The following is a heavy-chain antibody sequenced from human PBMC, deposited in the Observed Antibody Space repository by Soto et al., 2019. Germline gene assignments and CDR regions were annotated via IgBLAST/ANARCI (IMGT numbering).Heavy chain of an antibody. J-gene: IGHJ4*02. V-gene: IGHV4-4*02. Sequence: SETLSLTCAVSGGSISSPNWWAWVRQPPGKGLEWIGEIYHSGTTTYNPSLKSRVTISVDKSNNQFSLKLNSVTAADTAAYYCATLGVSSGWYGDYFAYWGRGTLVTVSS. CDR2: IYHSGTT. CDR1: GGSISSPNW. D-gene: IGHD6-19*01. CDR3: ATLGVSSGWYGDYFAY.